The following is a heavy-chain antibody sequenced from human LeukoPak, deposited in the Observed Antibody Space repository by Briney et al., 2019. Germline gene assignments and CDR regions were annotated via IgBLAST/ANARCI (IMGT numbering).Heavy chain of an antibody. V-gene: IGHV3-23*01. CDR3: AKRLFGNSHVDWFDP. D-gene: IGHD4-23*01. CDR1: GLTFSTYA. CDR2: ISGTGDNT. J-gene: IGHJ5*02. Sequence: GGPLRLSCTASGLTFSTYAMSWVRQPPGKGLEWVSSISGTGDNTYYADSVKGRFTISRDNSKNTLFVQMNSLRVEDTAVYYCAKRLFGNSHVDWFDPWGQGTLVTVSS.